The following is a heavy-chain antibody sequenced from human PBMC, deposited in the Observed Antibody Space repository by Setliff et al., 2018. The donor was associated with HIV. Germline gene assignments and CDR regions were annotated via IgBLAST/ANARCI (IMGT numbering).Heavy chain of an antibody. CDR3: ARRIAYGTDYDYHYYMDV. CDR1: GYTFTNHG. V-gene: IGHV1-18*01. J-gene: IGHJ6*03. Sequence: ASVKVSCKASGYTFTNHGFSGVRQAPGQGLEWMEWISANNGATRYAQNFQERVTLTTDTSTSTAYMELRSLTSDDTAMYFCARRIAYGTDYDYHYYMDVWATGTTVTVSS. CDR2: ISANNGAT. D-gene: IGHD3-10*01.